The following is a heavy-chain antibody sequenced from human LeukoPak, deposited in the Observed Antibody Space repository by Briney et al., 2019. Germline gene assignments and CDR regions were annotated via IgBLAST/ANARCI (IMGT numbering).Heavy chain of an antibody. CDR2: ISSSSSYI. J-gene: IGHJ4*02. V-gene: IGHV3-21*01. CDR3: ARAHVVVVAARTSLLYY. D-gene: IGHD2-15*01. CDR1: GFTFSSYS. Sequence: GGSLRLSCAASGFTFSSYSMNWVRQAPGKGLEWVSSISSSSSYIYYADSVKGRFTISRDNDKNSLYLQMNRQRAEDTAVYYCARAHVVVVAARTSLLYYWGPGTLVSVSS.